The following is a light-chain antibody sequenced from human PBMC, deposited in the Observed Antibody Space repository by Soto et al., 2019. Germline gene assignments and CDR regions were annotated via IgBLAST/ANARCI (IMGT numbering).Light chain of an antibody. V-gene: IGKV1-9*01. Sequence: DIQLTQAPSFLSASVGDRGTITCRASQGISSYLAWYQQKPGKAPKLLIYAASTLQSGVPSRFSGSGSGTEFTLTISSLQPEDFATYYCQQLNSYSLNFGGGTKVDIK. CDR3: QQLNSYSLN. CDR1: QGISSY. CDR2: AAS. J-gene: IGKJ4*01.